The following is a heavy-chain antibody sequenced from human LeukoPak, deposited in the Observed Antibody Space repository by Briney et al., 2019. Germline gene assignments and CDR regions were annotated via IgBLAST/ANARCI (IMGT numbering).Heavy chain of an antibody. D-gene: IGHD3-22*01. CDR1: GFTFSSYS. V-gene: IGHV4-34*01. J-gene: IGHJ4*02. Sequence: GSLRLSCAASGFTFSSYSMNWVRQAPGKGLEWIGEINHSGSTNYNPSLKSRVTISVDTSKNQFSLKLSSVTAADTAVYYCARGPWDSSGYPFDYWGQGTLVTVSS. CDR3: ARGPWDSSGYPFDY. CDR2: INHSGST.